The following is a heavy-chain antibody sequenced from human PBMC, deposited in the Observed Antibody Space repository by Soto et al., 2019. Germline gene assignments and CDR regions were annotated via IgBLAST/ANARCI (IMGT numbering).Heavy chain of an antibody. J-gene: IGHJ4*02. CDR1: GYTFSNYW. D-gene: IGHD3-22*01. Sequence: GESLKISCRGSGYTFSNYWIAWVRQMPGKGLERMGIIYPGDSDTRDSPSFQGQVTMSADKYINTAYLEWSSLKASDTGIYYCARQGAKYYYDRSAYYESWGQGTPVTVSS. V-gene: IGHV5-51*01. CDR3: ARQGAKYYYDRSAYYES. CDR2: IYPGDSDT.